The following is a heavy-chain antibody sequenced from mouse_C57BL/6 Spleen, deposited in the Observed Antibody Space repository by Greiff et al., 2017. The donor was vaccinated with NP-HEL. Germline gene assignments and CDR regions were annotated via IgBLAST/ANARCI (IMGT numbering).Heavy chain of an antibody. V-gene: IGHV1-50*01. CDR2: IDPSDSYT. Sequence: QVQLQQPGAELVKPGASVKLSCKASGYTFTSYWMQWVKQRPGQGLEWIGEIDPSDSYTNYNQKFKGKATLTVDKSSSTAYMQLSSLTSEDSAVYYCARKVGFAYWGQGTLVTVSA. D-gene: IGHD1-1*01. CDR3: ARKVGFAY. J-gene: IGHJ3*01. CDR1: GYTFTSYW.